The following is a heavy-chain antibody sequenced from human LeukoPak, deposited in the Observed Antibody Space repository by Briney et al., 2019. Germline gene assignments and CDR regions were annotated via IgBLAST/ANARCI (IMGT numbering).Heavy chain of an antibody. J-gene: IGHJ4*02. V-gene: IGHV4-34*01. CDR2: INHSGST. Sequence: ESSETLSLTCAVYAGSFSGYYWSWIRQPPGKGLEWIGEINHSGSTNYNPSLKSRVTISVNTSKNQFSLKLSSVTAADTAVYYCARGLSPSGYGDYGAIDYWGQGTLVTVSS. CDR1: AGSFSGYY. CDR3: ARGLSPSGYGDYGAIDY. D-gene: IGHD4-17*01.